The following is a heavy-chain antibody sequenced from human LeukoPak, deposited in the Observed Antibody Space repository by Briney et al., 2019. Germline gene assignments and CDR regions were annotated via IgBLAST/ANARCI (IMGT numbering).Heavy chain of an antibody. V-gene: IGHV5-51*01. J-gene: IGHJ5*02. D-gene: IGHD5-12*01. Sequence: GESLKISCKGSGYSFTSYWIDWVRQMPGKGLEWMGIIYPGDSDTRYSPSFQGQVTISADKSISTAYLQWSSLKASDTAMYYCARGRGGYDKYNWFDPWGQGTLVTVSS. CDR3: ARGRGGYDKYNWFDP. CDR2: IYPGDSDT. CDR1: GYSFTSYW.